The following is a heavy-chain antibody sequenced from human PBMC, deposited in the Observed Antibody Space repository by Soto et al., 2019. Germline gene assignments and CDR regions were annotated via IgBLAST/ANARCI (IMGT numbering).Heavy chain of an antibody. CDR1: GFTFSSYS. Sequence: EVQLVESGGGLVQTGGSLRLSCAASGFTFSSYSMNWVRQAPGKGLEWVSYISSSSSTIYYADSVKGRFTISRDNAKNSLYLQMNSLRDEDTAVYYCARDRDGYNTAEYFQHWGQGTLVTVSS. J-gene: IGHJ1*01. D-gene: IGHD5-12*01. CDR2: ISSSSSTI. V-gene: IGHV3-48*02. CDR3: ARDRDGYNTAEYFQH.